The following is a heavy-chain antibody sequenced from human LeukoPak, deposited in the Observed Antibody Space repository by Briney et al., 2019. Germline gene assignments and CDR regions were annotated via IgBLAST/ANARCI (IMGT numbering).Heavy chain of an antibody. D-gene: IGHD5-18*01. CDR2: TYYRSKWYN. CDR3: ARDKGYGGALFDY. Sequence: SQTLSLICAFSGDSVSSNSAAWNWIRQSPSRGLEWVGRTYYRSKWYNDYAVSVKSRITITPDTSKNQFSLQLNSVTPEDTAVYYCARDKGYGGALFDYWGQGTLVTVPS. CDR1: GDSVSSNSAA. J-gene: IGHJ4*02. V-gene: IGHV6-1*01.